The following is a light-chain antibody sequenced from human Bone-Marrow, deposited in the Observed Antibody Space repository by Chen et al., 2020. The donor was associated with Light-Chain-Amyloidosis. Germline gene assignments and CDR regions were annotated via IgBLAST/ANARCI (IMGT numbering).Light chain of an antibody. J-gene: IGLJ3*02. CDR3: QVWDRSSDRPV. CDR1: NIGSTS. V-gene: IGLV3-21*02. Sequence: SYVLIQPSSVSVAPGQTATIACGGNNIGSTSVHWYQQTPGQAPLLVVYDDSDRPSGIPERLSGSNSGNTATLTISGVEAGDEADYYWQVWDRSSDRPVFGGGTKLTVL. CDR2: DDS.